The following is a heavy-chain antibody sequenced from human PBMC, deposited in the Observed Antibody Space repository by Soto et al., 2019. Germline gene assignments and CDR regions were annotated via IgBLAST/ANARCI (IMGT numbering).Heavy chain of an antibody. D-gene: IGHD6-6*01. J-gene: IGHJ5*02. CDR1: GDSVYSDSTA. V-gene: IGHV6-1*01. CDR3: ARGSISSHRFDP. CDR2: TYYRSTWYN. Sequence: SQTLSLTCAISGDSVYSDSTAWNWIRQSPSRGLEWLGRTYYRSTWYNDYAVSVKSRITIKPDTSKNQFFLQLNSVTPEDTAVYFCARGSISSHRFDPWGQGTLVTVSS.